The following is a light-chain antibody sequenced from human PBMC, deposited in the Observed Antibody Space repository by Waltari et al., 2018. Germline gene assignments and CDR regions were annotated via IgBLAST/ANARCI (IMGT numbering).Light chain of an antibody. CDR3: SSYISSSTLEL. CDR2: DVS. Sequence: QSALTQPASVSGSPGQSIPISCTGTSSAVGAYNYVSWYQQHPGKAPKLIIFDVSNRPSGVSNRFSGSKSGNTASLTISGLQAEDEADYYCSSYISSSTLELFGGGTSLTVL. CDR1: SSAVGAYNY. V-gene: IGLV2-14*03. J-gene: IGLJ2*01.